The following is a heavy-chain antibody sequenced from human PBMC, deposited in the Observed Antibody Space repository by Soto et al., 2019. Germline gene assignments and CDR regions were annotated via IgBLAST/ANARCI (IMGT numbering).Heavy chain of an antibody. CDR2: ISGSGGTT. J-gene: IGHJ4*02. CDR3: ASAYQPQWLVQTLFLGY. Sequence: GGSLRLSCAASGFTFTSYAMTWVRQAPGKGLEWVSGISGSGGTTYYADSVKGRFTISRDNSKNTLYLQMNSLRAEDTAVYYCASAYQPQWLVQTLFLGYWGQGTLVTVSS. D-gene: IGHD6-19*01. CDR1: GFTFTSYA. V-gene: IGHV3-23*01.